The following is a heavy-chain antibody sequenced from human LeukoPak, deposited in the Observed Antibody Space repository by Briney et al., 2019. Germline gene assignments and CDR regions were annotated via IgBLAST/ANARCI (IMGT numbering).Heavy chain of an antibody. V-gene: IGHV4-59*01. D-gene: IGHD3-22*01. J-gene: IGHJ3*02. Sequence: SSETLSLTCTVSGGSISSYYWSWIRQPPGKGLEWIGYIYYSGSTNYNPSLKSRVTISVDTSKNQFSLKLSSVTAADTAVYYCARDAPYYYDSSGQGAFDIWGQGTMVTVSS. CDR1: GGSISSYY. CDR3: ARDAPYYYDSSGQGAFDI. CDR2: IYYSGST.